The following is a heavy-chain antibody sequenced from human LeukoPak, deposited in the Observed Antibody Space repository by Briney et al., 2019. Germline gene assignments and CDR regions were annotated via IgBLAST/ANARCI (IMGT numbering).Heavy chain of an antibody. CDR1: GFTFDDYA. CDR2: ISWNSGSI. Sequence: PGGSLRLSCAASGFTFDDYAMHWVRHAPGKGLEWVSGISWNSGSIGYADSVKGRFTISRDNAKNSLYLQMNSLRAEDTALYYCAKGGSGYYLYPYFDYWGQGTLVTVSS. V-gene: IGHV3-9*01. CDR3: AKGGSGYYLYPYFDY. D-gene: IGHD3-3*01. J-gene: IGHJ4*02.